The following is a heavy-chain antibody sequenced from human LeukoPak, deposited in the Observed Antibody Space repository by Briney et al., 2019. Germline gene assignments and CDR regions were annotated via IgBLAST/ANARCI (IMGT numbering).Heavy chain of an antibody. J-gene: IGHJ4*02. Sequence: SVKVSCKASGGTFSSYAISWVRQAPGQGLEWMGGIIPIFGTANYAQKFQGRVTITADESTSTAYMELSSLRSEDTAVYYCARDDWPFKVPRLPDYWGQGTLVTVSS. V-gene: IGHV1-69*13. CDR3: ARDDWPFKVPRLPDY. CDR2: IIPIFGTA. CDR1: GGTFSSYA. D-gene: IGHD3-9*01.